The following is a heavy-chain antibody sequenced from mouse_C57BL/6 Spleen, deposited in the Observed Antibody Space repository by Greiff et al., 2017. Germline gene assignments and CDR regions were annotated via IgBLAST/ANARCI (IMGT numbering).Heavy chain of an antibody. V-gene: IGHV1-69*01. Sequence: QVQLQQPGAELVMPGASVKLSCKASGYTFTSYWMHWVKQRPGQGLEWIGELDPSDSYTNYNQKFKGKSTLTVDKSSSTAYMQLSSLTSEDSAVYYCAYGNSKDYFDYWGQGTTLTVSS. CDR2: LDPSDSYT. CDR3: AYGNSKDYFDY. D-gene: IGHD2-1*01. J-gene: IGHJ2*01. CDR1: GYTFTSYW.